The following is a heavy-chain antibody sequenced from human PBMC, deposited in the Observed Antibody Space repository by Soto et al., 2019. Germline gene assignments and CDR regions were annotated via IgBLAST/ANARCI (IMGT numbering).Heavy chain of an antibody. J-gene: IGHJ2*01. CDR3: ARALRYFDL. Sequence: QVQLVESGGGVVQPWRSLRLSCAASGFTFSSYAMHWVRQAPGKGLEWVAVISYDGSNKYYADSVKGRFTISRDNSKNTLYLQMNSLRAEDTAVYYCARALRYFDLWGRGTMVTVSS. CDR2: ISYDGSNK. D-gene: IGHD2-8*01. V-gene: IGHV3-30-3*01. CDR1: GFTFSSYA.